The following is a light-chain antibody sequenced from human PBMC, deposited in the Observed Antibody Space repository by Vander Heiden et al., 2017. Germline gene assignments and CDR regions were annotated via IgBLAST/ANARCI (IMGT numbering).Light chain of an antibody. J-gene: IGLJ2*01. V-gene: IGLV1-44*01. CDR3: AAWDDSLNGHVV. CDR2: SNN. Sequence: QSVLTQPPSASGTPGQRGIISCSGSSSNIGSNTVKWYQHLPGTAPKLLMYSNNVRPSGVPDRFSGSKSGTSASLAISGLQSEDEADYYCAAWDDSLNGHVVFGGGTKLTVL. CDR1: SSNIGSNT.